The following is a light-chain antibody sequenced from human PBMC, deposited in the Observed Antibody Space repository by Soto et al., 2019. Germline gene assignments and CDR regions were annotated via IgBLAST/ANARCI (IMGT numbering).Light chain of an antibody. V-gene: IGLV2-14*03. Sequence: QSALTQPASVSGSPGQSSTISCTGTSSDVGAYDFVSWYQQHPDKAPKLMIYEVSNRPSGVSNRFSGPKSVNTATLTISGLHAEDEADYYCSSYTSSSTRVFGTGTKLTVL. CDR2: EVS. CDR3: SSYTSSSTRV. CDR1: SSDVGAYDF. J-gene: IGLJ1*01.